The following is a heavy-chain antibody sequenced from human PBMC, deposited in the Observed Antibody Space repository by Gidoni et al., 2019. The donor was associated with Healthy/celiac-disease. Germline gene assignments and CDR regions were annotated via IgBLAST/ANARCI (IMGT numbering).Heavy chain of an antibody. D-gene: IGHD2-2*01. V-gene: IGHV5-10-1*03. CDR1: GSRFTSYW. Sequence: QLFQSGAEVKTPGEPLRFSWTVSGSRFTSYWISWVRQMPGKGLEWMGRIDPSDSYTNYSPSFQGHVTISADKSISTAYLQWSSLKASDTAMYYCATVPAASYNWFDPWGQGTLVTVSS. CDR3: ATVPAASYNWFDP. CDR2: IDPSDSYT. J-gene: IGHJ5*02.